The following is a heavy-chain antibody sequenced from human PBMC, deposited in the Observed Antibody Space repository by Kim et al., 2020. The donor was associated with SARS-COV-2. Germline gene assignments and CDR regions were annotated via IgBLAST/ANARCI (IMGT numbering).Heavy chain of an antibody. J-gene: IGHJ4*01. CDR3: AKDDSSGWSPKYYFDY. CDR2: ISWNSGSI. D-gene: IGHD6-19*01. Sequence: GGSLRLSCAASGFTFDDYAMHWVRQAPGKGLEWVSGISWNSGSIGYADSVKGRFTIPRDNAKNSLYLQMNSLRAEDTALYYCAKDDSSGWSPKYYFDYWG. CDR1: GFTFDDYA. V-gene: IGHV3-9*01.